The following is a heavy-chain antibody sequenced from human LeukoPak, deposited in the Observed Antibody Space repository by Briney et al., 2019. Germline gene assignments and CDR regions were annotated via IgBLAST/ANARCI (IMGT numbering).Heavy chain of an antibody. CDR1: GGSISSYY. Sequence: SETLSLTCTVSGGSISSYYWSWIRQPPGKGLEWIGYIYYSGSTNYNPSLKSRVTISVDTSKNQFSLKLSSVTAADTAVYYCARVGYGSGSYYNAWYFDYWGQGTLVTVSS. CDR2: IYYSGST. J-gene: IGHJ4*02. CDR3: ARVGYGSGSYYNAWYFDY. D-gene: IGHD3-10*01. V-gene: IGHV4-59*01.